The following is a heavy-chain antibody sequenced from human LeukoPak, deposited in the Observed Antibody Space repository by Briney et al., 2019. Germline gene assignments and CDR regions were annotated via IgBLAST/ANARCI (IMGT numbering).Heavy chain of an antibody. CDR3: AKIRYSSSWYDIDY. Sequence: GGSLRLSCAASGFTFSSYAMSWVRQAPGKGLEWVSAISGSGGSTYYADSVKGRCTISRDNSKNTLYLQMNSLRAEDTAVYYCAKIRYSSSWYDIDYWGQGTLVTVSS. D-gene: IGHD6-13*01. CDR2: ISGSGGST. CDR1: GFTFSSYA. V-gene: IGHV3-23*01. J-gene: IGHJ4*02.